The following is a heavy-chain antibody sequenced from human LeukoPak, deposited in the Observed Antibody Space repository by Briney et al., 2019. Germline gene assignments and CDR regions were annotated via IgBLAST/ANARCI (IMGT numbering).Heavy chain of an antibody. Sequence: PGRSLRLSCAASGFTFSSYGTHWVRQAPGKGLEWVAVISYDGSNKYYADSVKGRFTISRDNSKNTLYLQMNSLRAEDTAVYYCAKENGDGYNYYFDYWGQGTLVTVSS. CDR3: AKENGDGYNYYFDY. V-gene: IGHV3-30*18. CDR2: ISYDGSNK. D-gene: IGHD5-24*01. CDR1: GFTFSSYG. J-gene: IGHJ4*02.